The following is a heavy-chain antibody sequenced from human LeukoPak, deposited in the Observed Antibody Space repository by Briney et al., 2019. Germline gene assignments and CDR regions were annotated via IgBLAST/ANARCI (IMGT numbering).Heavy chain of an antibody. CDR2: ISPGTI. V-gene: IGHV3-48*02. Sequence: GGSLRLSCAASGFTFSRHPMNWVRQAPGKGLEWVSYISPGTIYYADSVKGRFTISRDNAKNSLYLEMNSLRDEDTAVYYCATQSLSSGYSGFDIWGQGTMVTVSS. CDR1: GFTFSRHP. J-gene: IGHJ3*02. CDR3: ATQSLSSGYSGFDI. D-gene: IGHD3-22*01.